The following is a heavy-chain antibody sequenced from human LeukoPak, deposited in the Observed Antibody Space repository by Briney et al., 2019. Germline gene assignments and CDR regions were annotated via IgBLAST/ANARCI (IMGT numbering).Heavy chain of an antibody. D-gene: IGHD3-10*01. V-gene: IGHV3-21*01. CDR3: ARYYGSGSIDY. Sequence: GGSLRLSCAASGFTFSSYSMNWVRQAPGKGLEWVSAISSSSSYIYYADSVKGRFTISRDNAKNALYLQMNSLRAEDTAVYYCARYYGSGSIDYWGQGTLVTVSS. J-gene: IGHJ4*02. CDR1: GFTFSSYS. CDR2: ISSSSSYI.